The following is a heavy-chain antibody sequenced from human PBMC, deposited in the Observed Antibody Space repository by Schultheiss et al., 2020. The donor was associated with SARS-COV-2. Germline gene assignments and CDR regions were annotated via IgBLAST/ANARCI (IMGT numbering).Heavy chain of an antibody. CDR1: GGSISSGDYY. Sequence: SQTLSLTCTVSGGSISSGDYYWSWIRQPPGKGLEWIGYIHHSGTTYYNPSLQSRVTISIDTSKSQFSLKLSSVTAADTAVYYCARARRVRGASTFDYWGQGTLVTVSS. D-gene: IGHD3-10*01. CDR2: IHHSGTT. CDR3: ARARRVRGASTFDY. J-gene: IGHJ4*02. V-gene: IGHV4-30-4*01.